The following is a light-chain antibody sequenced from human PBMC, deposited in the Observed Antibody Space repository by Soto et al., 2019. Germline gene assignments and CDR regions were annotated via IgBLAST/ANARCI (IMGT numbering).Light chain of an antibody. V-gene: IGKV3-15*01. CDR1: QSVSSN. J-gene: IGKJ4*01. Sequence: MKHSPASPSVSPGESATLSCRAIQSVSSNLAWYQQKPAQAPRLXIYGASTRDTGIPVMFSGSGAGTDFTLTISILQSEDVAVYYCQHYNNWIASFGGGTKVDIK. CDR2: GAS. CDR3: QHYNNWIAS.